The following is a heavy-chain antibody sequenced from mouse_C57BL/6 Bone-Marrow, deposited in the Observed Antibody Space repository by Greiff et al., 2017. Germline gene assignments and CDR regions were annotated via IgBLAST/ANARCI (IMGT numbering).Heavy chain of an antibody. CDR2: ISSGSSTI. Sequence: VQLKESGGGLVKPGGSLKLSCAASGFTFSDYGMHWVRQAPEKGLEWVAYISSGSSTIYYADTVKGRCTISRDNAKNTRFLQMTSLRSEDTAVYYCARGGLPWFAYWGQGTLVTVSA. V-gene: IGHV5-17*01. D-gene: IGHD2-4*01. J-gene: IGHJ3*01. CDR3: ARGGLPWFAY. CDR1: GFTFSDYG.